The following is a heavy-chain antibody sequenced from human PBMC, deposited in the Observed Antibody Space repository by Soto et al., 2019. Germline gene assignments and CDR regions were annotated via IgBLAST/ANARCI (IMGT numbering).Heavy chain of an antibody. CDR2: ISGYNGNT. J-gene: IGHJ3*02. CDR3: ARDRDNGGYSNDAFDI. D-gene: IGHD2-8*01. V-gene: IGHV1-18*01. Sequence: ASVKVSCKASGFSFTTYNINWVRQAPGQGLEWMGWISGYNGNTKYAHKLQGRVTMTTETSTSTLYMELRSLRSDDTAVYYCARDRDNGGYSNDAFDIWGQGTMVTVSS. CDR1: GFSFTTYN.